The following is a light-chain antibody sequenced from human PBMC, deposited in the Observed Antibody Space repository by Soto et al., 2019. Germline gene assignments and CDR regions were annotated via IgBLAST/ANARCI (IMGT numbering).Light chain of an antibody. CDR1: SSDVGSYNL. CDR2: EVS. V-gene: IGLV2-23*02. J-gene: IGLJ2*01. CDR3: CSYGGSSTSVV. Sequence: QSALTQPASVSGSPGQSITISCTGTSSDVGSYNLVSWYQQHPGKAPKLMIYEVSKRPSGVSNRFSGSKSGNTASLTISGLQAEDEADYYCCSYGGSSTSVVFGGGTKLTVL.